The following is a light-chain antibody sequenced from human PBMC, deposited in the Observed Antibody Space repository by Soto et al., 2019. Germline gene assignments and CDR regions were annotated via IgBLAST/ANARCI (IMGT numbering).Light chain of an antibody. V-gene: IGKV3-20*01. J-gene: IGKJ1*01. CDR2: AAS. Sequence: EVVLTMSPGTLSLSQWARATLSCRASQTISSTYLAWYQQKPGQAPMLLIDAASTRATGIPDRFSGSGSGTDFTLTISRLEAEDFAVYYWQQYGSSPKTVGQGTKVEIK. CDR1: QTISSTY. CDR3: QQYGSSPKT.